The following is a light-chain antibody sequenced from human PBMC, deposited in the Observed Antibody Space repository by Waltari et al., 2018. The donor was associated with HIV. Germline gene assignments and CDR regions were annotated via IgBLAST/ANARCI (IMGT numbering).Light chain of an antibody. CDR2: AAS. J-gene: IGKJ4*01. CDR1: QGINYY. V-gene: IGKV1-9*01. Sequence: DIQLTQSPSFLSASVGSRVTIPCRTSQGINYYLAWSQQKPGKAPKLLIYAASTLQSGVPSRFSGSGSGTEFTLTISSLQPEDFATYYCQQLNSYPQITFGGGTKVEIK. CDR3: QQLNSYPQIT.